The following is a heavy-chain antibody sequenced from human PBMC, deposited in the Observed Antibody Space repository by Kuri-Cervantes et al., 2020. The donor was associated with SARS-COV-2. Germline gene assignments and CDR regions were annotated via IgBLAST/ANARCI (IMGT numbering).Heavy chain of an antibody. V-gene: IGHV3-30-3*01. Sequence: GGSLRLSCEASGFTFSSYAMHWVRQAPGKGLEWVAVISYDGSNKYYADSVKGRFTISRDNSKNTLYLQMNSLRAEDTAVYYCARGGGGYYQTYFDYWGQGTLVTVSS. CDR3: ARGGGGYYQTYFDY. D-gene: IGHD3-22*01. J-gene: IGHJ4*02. CDR1: GFTFSSYA. CDR2: ISYDGSNK.